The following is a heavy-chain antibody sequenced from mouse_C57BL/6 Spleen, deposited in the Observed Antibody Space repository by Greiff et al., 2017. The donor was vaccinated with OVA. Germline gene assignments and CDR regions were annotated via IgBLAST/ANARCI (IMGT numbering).Heavy chain of an antibody. D-gene: IGHD2-1*01. V-gene: IGHV1-39*01. J-gene: IGHJ4*01. CDR3: ARNEGNRGYYAMDY. CDR1: GYSFTDYN. Sequence: LVESGPELVKPGASVKISCKASGYSFTDYNMNWVKQSNGKSLEWIGVINPNYGTTSYNQKFKGKATLTVDQSSSTAYMQLNSLTSEDSAVYYGARNEGNRGYYAMDYWGQGTSVTVSS. CDR2: INPNYGTT.